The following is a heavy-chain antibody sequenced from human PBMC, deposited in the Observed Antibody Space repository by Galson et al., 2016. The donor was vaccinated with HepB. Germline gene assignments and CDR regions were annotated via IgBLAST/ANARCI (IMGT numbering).Heavy chain of an antibody. Sequence: TLSLTCAVYGGSFSGYYWSWIRQPPGKGLEWIGEINHSGSTNYNPSLKSRVTISVDTSKNQFSLKLSSVTAADTAVYYCARTTYYYGSGSYWVDYWGQGTLVSVSS. CDR2: INHSGST. J-gene: IGHJ4*02. CDR1: GGSFSGYY. V-gene: IGHV4-34*09. CDR3: ARTTYYYGSGSYWVDY. D-gene: IGHD3-10*01.